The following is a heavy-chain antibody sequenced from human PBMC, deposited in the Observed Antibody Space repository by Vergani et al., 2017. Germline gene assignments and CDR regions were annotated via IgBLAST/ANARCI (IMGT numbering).Heavy chain of an antibody. D-gene: IGHD1-26*01. V-gene: IGHV3-33*01. CDR2: IWDDGSKK. CDR1: GFTFSSYG. CDR3: AREGVPRCCIVGAPDF. J-gene: IGHJ4*02. Sequence: VQLVESGGVVVQPGGSLRLSCAASGFTFSSYGMQWVRQAPGKGLEWVALIWDDGSKKNYGDSMKGRFTISRDIAENSIYLEMNSLRVEDTAVYYCAREGVPRCCIVGAPDFWGQGTQVTVSS.